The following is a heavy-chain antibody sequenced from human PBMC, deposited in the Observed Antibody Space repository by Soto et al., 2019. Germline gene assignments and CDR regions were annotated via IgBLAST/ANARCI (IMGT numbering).Heavy chain of an antibody. CDR2: VYYSGST. Sequence: PSETLSLTCTVSGGSISSHYWSWIRQPPGQGLEWIGYVYYSGSTNYNPALKSRVTISVDTSKNQFSLKLSSVTAADTAVYYCARDGYYYDSSGYPTDGMDVWGQGTTVTVSS. D-gene: IGHD3-22*01. V-gene: IGHV4-59*11. CDR1: GGSISSHY. CDR3: ARDGYYYDSSGYPTDGMDV. J-gene: IGHJ6*02.